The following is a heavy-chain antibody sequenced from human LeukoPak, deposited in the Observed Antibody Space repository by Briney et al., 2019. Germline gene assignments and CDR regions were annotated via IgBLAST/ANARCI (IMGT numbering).Heavy chain of an antibody. CDR1: GYTFITYY. CDR3: ARESPPNWFDP. CDR2: INPNGGTT. V-gene: IGHV1-46*01. J-gene: IGHJ5*02. Sequence: ASVKVSCKASGYTFITYYIHWVRQAPGQGLEWMGIINPNGGTTSYAQKFQGRVTMTRDTSTSTVYMELSSLRSDDTAMYYCARESPPNWFDPWGREPWSPSPQ.